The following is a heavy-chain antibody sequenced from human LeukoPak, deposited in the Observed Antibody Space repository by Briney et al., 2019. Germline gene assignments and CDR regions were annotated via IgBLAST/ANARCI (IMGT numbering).Heavy chain of an antibody. V-gene: IGHV3-7*03. CDR1: GFTFSSYW. CDR2: IKQDGSEK. D-gene: IGHD6-13*01. Sequence: QAGGSLRLSCAASGFTFSSYWMSWVRQAPGKGLEWVANIKQDGSEKYYVDSVKGRFTISRDNAKNSLYLQMNSLRAEDTALYYCAKDRGIAAAVFDYWGQGTLVTVSS. CDR3: AKDRGIAAAVFDY. J-gene: IGHJ4*02.